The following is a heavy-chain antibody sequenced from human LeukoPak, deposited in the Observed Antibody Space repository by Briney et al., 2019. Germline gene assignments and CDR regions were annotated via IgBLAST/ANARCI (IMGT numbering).Heavy chain of an antibody. V-gene: IGHV3-7*03. CDR2: IKQDGSEK. CDR3: VSAFGELSFDY. Sequence: GGSLRLSCAASGFTFSSYWMSWVRQAPGKGLEWVANIKQDGSEKYYVDSVKGRFTISRDNAKNSLYLQMNSLRAEDTAVYYCVSAFGELSFDYWGQGTLVTVSS. CDR1: GFTFSSYW. J-gene: IGHJ4*02. D-gene: IGHD3-10*01.